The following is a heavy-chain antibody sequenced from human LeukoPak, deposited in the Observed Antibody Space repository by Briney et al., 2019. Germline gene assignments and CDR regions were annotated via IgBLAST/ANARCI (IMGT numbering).Heavy chain of an antibody. D-gene: IGHD3-10*01. V-gene: IGHV7-4-1*02. CDR1: GYTFTSYA. CDR2: INTNTGNP. J-gene: IGHJ5*02. Sequence: ASVKVSCKASGYTFTSYAMNWVRQAPGQGLEWMVWINTNTGNPTYAQGFTGRFVFSLDTSVSTAYLQISSLKAEDTAVYYCARNYYGSGIGSWFDPWGQGTLVTVSS. CDR3: ARNYYGSGIGSWFDP.